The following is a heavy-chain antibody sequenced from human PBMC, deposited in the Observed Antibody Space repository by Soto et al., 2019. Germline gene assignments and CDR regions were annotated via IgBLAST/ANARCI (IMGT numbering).Heavy chain of an antibody. J-gene: IGHJ1*01. V-gene: IGHV1-69*13. Sequence: ASVKVSCKASGGTFSSYAISWVRQAPGQELEWMGGIIPIFGTANYAQKFQGRVTITADESTSTAYMELSSLRSEDTAVYYCARDFERDGDNYEYFQHWGQGTLVTVSS. CDR1: GGTFSSYA. CDR3: ARDFERDGDNYEYFQH. D-gene: IGHD5-12*01. CDR2: IIPIFGTA.